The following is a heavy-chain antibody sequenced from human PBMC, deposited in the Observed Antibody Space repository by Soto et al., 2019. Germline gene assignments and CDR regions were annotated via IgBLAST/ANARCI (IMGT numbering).Heavy chain of an antibody. D-gene: IGHD3-22*01. J-gene: IGHJ4*02. CDR2: IRNDGSTK. CDR1: GFTFITDG. Sequence: PGGSLILSCAASGFTFITDGMHWVRQAPGKGLEYVAVIRNDGSTKYYANSVKGRFTISRDDSKNTLYLQMGSLRAEDMAVYYCAREPDSSGYYYFDDWGQGTLVTVSS. V-gene: IGHV3-30*02. CDR3: AREPDSSGYYYFDD.